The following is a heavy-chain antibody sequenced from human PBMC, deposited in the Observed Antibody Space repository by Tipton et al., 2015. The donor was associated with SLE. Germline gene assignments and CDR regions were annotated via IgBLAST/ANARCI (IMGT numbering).Heavy chain of an antibody. D-gene: IGHD6-13*01. CDR1: GFTFSSYA. CDR3: AGQLSYYYGMDV. CDR2: IWYDGSNK. J-gene: IGHJ6*02. V-gene: IGHV3-33*08. Sequence: SLRLSCAASGFTFSSYAMRWVRQAPGKGLEWVAVIWYDGSNKYYADSVKGRFTISRDNSKNTLYLQMNSLRAEDTAVYYCAGQLSYYYGMDVWGQGTTVTVSS.